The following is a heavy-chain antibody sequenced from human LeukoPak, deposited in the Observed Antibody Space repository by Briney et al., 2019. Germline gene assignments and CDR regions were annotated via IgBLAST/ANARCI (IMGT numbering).Heavy chain of an antibody. CDR2: IYHSGST. D-gene: IGHD6-19*01. Sequence: SETLSLTCTVSGGSISSYYWSWIRQPPGKGLEWIGSIYHSGSTYYNPSLKSRVTTSVDTSKNQFSLKLSSVTAADTAVYYCARQRWLVHNWFDPWGQGTLVTVSS. CDR3: ARQRWLVHNWFDP. V-gene: IGHV4-59*08. J-gene: IGHJ5*02. CDR1: GGSISSYY.